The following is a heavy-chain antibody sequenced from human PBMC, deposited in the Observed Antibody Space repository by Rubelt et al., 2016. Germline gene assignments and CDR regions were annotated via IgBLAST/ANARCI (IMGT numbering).Heavy chain of an antibody. D-gene: IGHD6-25*01. CDR3: ARSAQCSGRRFDY. V-gene: IGHV4-59*01. CDR2: VYFSGNP. CDR1: GGSISNYY. J-gene: IGHJ4*02. Sequence: QVQLQESGPGLVKPSETLSLTCSVSGGSISNYYWSWIRQPPGKGLEWIASVYFSGNPYYNPSLQSRLPISVDTSKNQFSLNRKSVTAADTAVFYCARSAQCSGRRFDYWGQGLLVTVSS.